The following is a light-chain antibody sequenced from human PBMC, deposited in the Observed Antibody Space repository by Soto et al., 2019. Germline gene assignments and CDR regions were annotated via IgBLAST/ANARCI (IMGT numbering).Light chain of an antibody. CDR1: QSISRTF. CDR2: GTS. Sequence: EIVLTQSPGTLSLSPGEGATLSCRASQSISRTFLAWYQQKPGQAPRLLIHGTSNRAKGIPDRFSGSGSGTDSTLTISRLEPEDFAVYYCQEYHDSPPTWTFGQGTKVEIK. J-gene: IGKJ1*01. CDR3: QEYHDSPPTWT. V-gene: IGKV3-20*01.